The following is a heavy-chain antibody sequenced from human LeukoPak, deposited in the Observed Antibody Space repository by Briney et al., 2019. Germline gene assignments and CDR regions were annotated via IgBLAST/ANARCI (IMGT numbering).Heavy chain of an antibody. V-gene: IGHV4-30-4*01. CDR1: GGSISSGDYY. CDR3: ARGQQLAEYFQH. CDR2: IYYSGST. J-gene: IGHJ1*01. D-gene: IGHD6-13*01. Sequence: PSETLSLTCTVSGGSISSGDYYWSWIRQPPGKGLEWIGYIYYSGSTYYNPSLKSRVTISVDTSKNQFPLKLRSVTAADTAVYYCARGQQLAEYFQHWGQGTLVTVSS.